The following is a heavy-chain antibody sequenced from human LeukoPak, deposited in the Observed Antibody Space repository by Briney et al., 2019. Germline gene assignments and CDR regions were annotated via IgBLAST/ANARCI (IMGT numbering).Heavy chain of an antibody. CDR2: IKQDGSEK. CDR3: ARGRGVDY. J-gene: IGHJ4*02. Sequence: GGSLRLSCAASGFTFSSYWISWVRQAPGNGLEWVANIKQDGSEKYYVDSVKGRFTISRDNAKNSLYLQMSSLRAEDTAVYYCARGRGVDYWGQGTLVTVSS. CDR1: GFTFSSYW. D-gene: IGHD1-26*01. V-gene: IGHV3-7*01.